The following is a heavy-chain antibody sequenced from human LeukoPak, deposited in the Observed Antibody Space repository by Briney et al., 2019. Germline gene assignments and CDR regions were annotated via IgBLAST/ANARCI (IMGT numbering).Heavy chain of an antibody. V-gene: IGHV3-64*04. Sequence: GGSLRLSCSASGFVFTIYTMYWVRQAPGKGPEYVSTISGSGNGFSIYYADSVKGRFTISRDDSRNTLYLQMNSLRAEDTAVYYCARDVAVVAQYFDLWGRGTLVTVSS. CDR2: ISGSGNGFSI. CDR3: ARDVAVVAQYFDL. J-gene: IGHJ2*01. D-gene: IGHD2-15*01. CDR1: GFVFTIYT.